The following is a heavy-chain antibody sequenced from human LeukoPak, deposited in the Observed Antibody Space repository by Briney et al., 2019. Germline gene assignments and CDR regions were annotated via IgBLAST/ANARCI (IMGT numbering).Heavy chain of an antibody. J-gene: IGHJ4*02. D-gene: IGHD3-10*01. V-gene: IGHV1-2*02. Sequence: ASVKISCKASGHTFNIHYIHWVRQAPGQGLEWMGWINPNSGGKKCAQKFQGRVTMTGDTSISTVYMDLNILRSDDTAVYYCARETDGSGSFYDYWGQGTLVTVSS. CDR1: GHTFNIHY. CDR3: ARETDGSGSFYDY. CDR2: INPNSGGK.